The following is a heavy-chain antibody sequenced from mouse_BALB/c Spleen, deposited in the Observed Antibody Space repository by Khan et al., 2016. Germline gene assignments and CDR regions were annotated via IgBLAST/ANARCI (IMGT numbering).Heavy chain of an antibody. Sequence: EVQLQESGPELMKPGASVKVSCKASGYSFTDYNMYWVKQSHGKSLEWIGYIDPYNGGTGYNQKFKGKATLTVDKSSSTAFMHLNSLTSEDSAVYYCVRKDYETIWFAYWGQGTLVTVSA. CDR2: IDPYNGGT. V-gene: IGHV1S135*01. J-gene: IGHJ3*01. CDR1: GYSFTDYN. CDR3: VRKDYETIWFAY. D-gene: IGHD2-4*01.